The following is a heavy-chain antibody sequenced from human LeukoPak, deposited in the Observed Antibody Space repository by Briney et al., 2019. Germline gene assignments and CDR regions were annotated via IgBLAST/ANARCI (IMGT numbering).Heavy chain of an antibody. V-gene: IGHV4-61*02. J-gene: IGHJ4*02. Sequence: PSETLSLTCTVSGGSISSSGYYWSWIRQPAGKGLEWIGRIYTSGSTNYNPSLKSRVTISVDTSKNQFSLKLSSVTAADTAVYYCARDDSGSKLYFDYWGQGTLVTVSS. D-gene: IGHD1-26*01. CDR1: GGSISSSGYY. CDR2: IYTSGST. CDR3: ARDDSGSKLYFDY.